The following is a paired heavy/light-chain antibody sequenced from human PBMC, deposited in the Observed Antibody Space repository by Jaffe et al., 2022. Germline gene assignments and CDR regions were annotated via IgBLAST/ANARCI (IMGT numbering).Light chain of an antibody. J-gene: IGLJ3*02. V-gene: IGLV2-23*01. Sequence: QSALTQPASVSGSPGQSITISCTGTSSDVGNYNLVSWYQQHPGKAPKLMIYEGAKRPSGVSNRFSGSKSGNTASLTISGLQAEDEADYYCCSYAGGPWVVGGGTKLTVL. CDR1: SSDVGNYNL. CDR2: EGA. CDR3: CSYAGGPWV.
Heavy chain of an antibody. CDR3: AHSPYINSSPNTAGRYFDF. Sequence: QITLKESGPALVKPTQTLTLTCTFSGFSLRSGVGVGWIRQPPGKALEWLALIYWDDDKRYSPSLKSRLIITKDTSKNQVVLTMTNMDPVDTATYYCAHSPYINSSPNTAGRYFDFWGQGILVTVSS. CDR1: GFSLRSGVG. CDR2: IYWDDDK. J-gene: IGHJ4*02. D-gene: IGHD6-13*01. V-gene: IGHV2-5*02.